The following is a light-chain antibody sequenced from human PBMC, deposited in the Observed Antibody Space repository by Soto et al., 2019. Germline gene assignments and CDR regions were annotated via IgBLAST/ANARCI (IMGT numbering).Light chain of an antibody. CDR2: DVS. J-gene: IGLJ1*01. Sequence: QSALTQPASLSGSPGQSITISSTGTSSDVGGYNYVSWYQQHPGKAPKLMIYDVSNRPSGVSNRFSGSKSGNTASLTISGLQAEDEADYYCSSYRASSTTHDVFGTGTKVTVL. V-gene: IGLV2-14*03. CDR3: SSYRASSTTHDV. CDR1: SSDVGGYNY.